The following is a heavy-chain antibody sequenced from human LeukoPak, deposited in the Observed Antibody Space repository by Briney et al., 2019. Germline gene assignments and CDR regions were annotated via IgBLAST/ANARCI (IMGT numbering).Heavy chain of an antibody. Sequence: ASVKVSCKASGYTFPSYFMHWVRQAPGQGLEWMGIINPTGGSTTYAQKFQGRVTMTRNTSTSTVYMELSSLRSDDTAVYYCARTAARRFDYWGQGTLVTVSS. D-gene: IGHD6-6*01. CDR1: GYTFPSYF. V-gene: IGHV1-46*01. J-gene: IGHJ4*02. CDR3: ARTAARRFDY. CDR2: INPTGGST.